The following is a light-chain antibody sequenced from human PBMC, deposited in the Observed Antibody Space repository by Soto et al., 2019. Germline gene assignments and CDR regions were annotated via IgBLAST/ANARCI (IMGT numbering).Light chain of an antibody. CDR2: DVS. CDR1: SSDVGAYNY. J-gene: IGLJ2*01. V-gene: IGLV2-14*01. Sequence: QSALTQPASVSGSPGQSITISCTGTSSDVGAYNYVSWYQQHPGKAPKLMIYDVSNRPSGVSNRFSGSKSGNTASLTISGLQAEDEAYYYCSSYTSSRTLVFGGGTKLTVL. CDR3: SSYTSSRTLV.